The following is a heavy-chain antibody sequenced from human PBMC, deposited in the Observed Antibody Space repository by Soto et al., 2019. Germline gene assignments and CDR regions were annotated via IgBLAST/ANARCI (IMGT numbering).Heavy chain of an antibody. D-gene: IGHD2-2*01. CDR3: AREAGYCSRTSCYRRAFDT. Sequence: SLRLSCAASGFTFSGHWMHWVRQVPGKGLEWVSRINTDGGSSAYADSVKGRFAISRDNAKNTLYLQMNGLRAEDTAVYYCAREAGYCSRTSCYRRAFDTWGQGTTVTVSS. V-gene: IGHV3-74*03. CDR1: GFTFSGHW. CDR2: INTDGGSS. J-gene: IGHJ3*02.